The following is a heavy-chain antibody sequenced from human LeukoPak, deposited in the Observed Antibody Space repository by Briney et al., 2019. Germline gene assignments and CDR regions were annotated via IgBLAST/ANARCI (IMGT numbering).Heavy chain of an antibody. V-gene: IGHV3-23*01. CDR2: IIGSSGTT. J-gene: IGHJ4*02. CDR1: GFSFNNYA. Sequence: GGSLLLSCVASGFSFNNYAMNWVRPAPGKGLEGVSLIIGSSGTTFYADSVKGRFTISRDKSKSTLYLQMNSLRAEDTAVYYCAKGAYDYIEIAYFDYWGQGSLVTVSS. CDR3: AKGAYDYIEIAYFDY. D-gene: IGHD5-12*01.